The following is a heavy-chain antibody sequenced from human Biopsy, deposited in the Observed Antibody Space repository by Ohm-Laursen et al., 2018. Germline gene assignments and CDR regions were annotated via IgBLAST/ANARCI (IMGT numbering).Heavy chain of an antibody. D-gene: IGHD3-10*01. Sequence: ASVKVSCKASGYTFTDYSLHWVGQAPGQGLEWMGWVNPNSGATNYAQKFQGRVTMTSDTSISTAYIELRRLISDDTAVYFCARDRMVTIITLVRADTFDIWGQGTLVSVSS. CDR1: GYTFTDYS. V-gene: IGHV1-2*02. CDR3: ARDRMVTIITLVRADTFDI. J-gene: IGHJ3*02. CDR2: VNPNSGAT.